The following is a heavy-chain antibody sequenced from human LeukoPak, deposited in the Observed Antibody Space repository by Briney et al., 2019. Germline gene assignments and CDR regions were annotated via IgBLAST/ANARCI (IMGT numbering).Heavy chain of an antibody. V-gene: IGHV4-59*08. CDR2: IYYSGST. CDR3: ARPSTYSSGWYGFDY. J-gene: IGHJ4*02. CDR1: GGSISSYC. D-gene: IGHD6-19*01. Sequence: SETLSLTCTVSGGSISSYCWSWIRQPPGKGLEWIGYIYYSGSTNYNPSLKSRVTISVDTSKNQFSLKLSSVTAADTAVYYCARPSTYSSGWYGFDYWGQGTLVTVSS.